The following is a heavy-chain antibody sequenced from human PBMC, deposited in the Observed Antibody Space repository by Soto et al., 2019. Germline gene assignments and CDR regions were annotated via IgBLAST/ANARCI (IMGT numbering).Heavy chain of an antibody. J-gene: IGHJ4*02. D-gene: IGHD2-2*01. CDR2: FIPIFGTA. CDR3: ARGYCISTSCFGGADY. V-gene: IGHV1-69*12. Sequence: QVQLVQSGAEVKKPGSSVKVSCKASGGTFSSYAISWVRQAPGQGLEWMGGFIPIFGTANYAQKFQGRVTITADESTSTAYMELSRLRSEDTAVYYCARGYCISTSCFGGADYWGQGTLVTVSS. CDR1: GGTFSSYA.